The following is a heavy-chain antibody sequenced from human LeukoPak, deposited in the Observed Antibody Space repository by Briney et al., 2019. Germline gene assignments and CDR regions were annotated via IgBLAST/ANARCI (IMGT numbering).Heavy chain of an antibody. CDR3: ARDAYSSAWYGVFDY. D-gene: IGHD6-19*01. J-gene: IGHJ4*02. CDR1: GFIFSSYA. V-gene: IGHV3-30-3*01. CDR2: ISYDGSNK. Sequence: PGGSLRLSCAASGFIFSSYAMHWVRQAPGKGLEWVAVISYDGSNKYYADSVKGRFTISRDNSKNMLYLQMNSLRAEDTAVYYCARDAYSSAWYGVFDYWGQGTLVTVSS.